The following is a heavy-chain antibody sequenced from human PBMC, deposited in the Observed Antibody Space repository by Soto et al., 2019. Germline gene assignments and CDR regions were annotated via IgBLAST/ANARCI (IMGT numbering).Heavy chain of an antibody. D-gene: IGHD3-3*01. CDR1: GFTFSSYG. V-gene: IGHV3-33*06. CDR2: IWSDGSNK. Sequence: QVQLVESGGGVVQPGRSLRLSCAASGFTFSSYGMHWVRQAPGRGLEWVAVIWSDGSNKYYADSVKGRFTSSRDNSKNTRYPQVNSLRAEDTAVCYGAKGLWSGPFDYWGQGTLVTVSS. J-gene: IGHJ4*02. CDR3: AKGLWSGPFDY.